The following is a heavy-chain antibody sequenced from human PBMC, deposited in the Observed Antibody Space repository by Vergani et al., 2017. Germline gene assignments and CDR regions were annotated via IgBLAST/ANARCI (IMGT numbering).Heavy chain of an antibody. D-gene: IGHD6-19*01. CDR1: GFTFSSYS. CDR2: ISSSSSYI. V-gene: IGHV3-21*01. J-gene: IGHJ4*02. CDR3: ARESIAVAGTDVDY. Sequence: EVQLVESGGGLVKPGGSLRLSCAASGFTFSSYSMNWVRQAPGKGLGWVSSISSSSSYIYYADSVKGRFTISRDNAKNSLYLQMNSLRAEDTAVYYCARESIAVAGTDVDYWGQGTLVTVSS.